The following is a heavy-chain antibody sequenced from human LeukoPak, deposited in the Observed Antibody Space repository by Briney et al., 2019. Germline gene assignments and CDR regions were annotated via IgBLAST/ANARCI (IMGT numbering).Heavy chain of an antibody. Sequence: GESLKISCKTSGYSFTTYWIGWVRQMPGKGLEWMGFIYPGDSDTRYSPSFQGQVTISADKSISTAYLQWNSLKASDTAMYYCARVYSGYYYYYGMDVWGQGTSVTVSS. CDR1: GYSFTTYW. CDR2: IYPGDSDT. D-gene: IGHD5-12*01. V-gene: IGHV5-51*01. CDR3: ARVYSGYYYYYGMDV. J-gene: IGHJ6*02.